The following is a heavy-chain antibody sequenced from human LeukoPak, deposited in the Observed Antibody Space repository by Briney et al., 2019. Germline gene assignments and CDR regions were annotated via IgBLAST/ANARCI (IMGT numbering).Heavy chain of an antibody. J-gene: IGHJ4*02. V-gene: IGHV3-7*01. Sequence: GGSLRLSCEAAGFTVSGHWITSVRQAPGQGLEWVVNISADGDDTYYVDSVRGRFTITRDNANNSLFLHMNSLRVEETAVYHCVKWGEEAYMDDWGRGTLVTVSS. CDR2: ISADGDDT. D-gene: IGHD3-16*01. CDR3: VKWGEEAYMDD. CDR1: GFTVSGHW.